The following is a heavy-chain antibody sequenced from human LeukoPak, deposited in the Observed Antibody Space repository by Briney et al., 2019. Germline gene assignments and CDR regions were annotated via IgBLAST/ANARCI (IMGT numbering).Heavy chain of an antibody. D-gene: IGHD1-26*01. CDR3: ARRVVGAPRFDP. CDR1: GGTLSSYA. V-gene: IGHV1-69*13. J-gene: IGHJ5*02. CDR2: IIPIFGTA. Sequence: SVKVSCKASGGTLSSYAISWVRQAPGQGLEWMGGIIPIFGTANYAQKFQGRVTITADESTSTAYMELSSLRSEDTAVYYCARRVVGAPRFDPWGQGTLVTVSS.